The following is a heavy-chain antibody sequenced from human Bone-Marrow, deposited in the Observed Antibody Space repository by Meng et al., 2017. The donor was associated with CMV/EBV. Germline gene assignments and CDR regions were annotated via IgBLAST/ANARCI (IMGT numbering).Heavy chain of an antibody. J-gene: IGHJ4*02. CDR3: ARESSGGTHYFDY. CDR1: GYSISSGYY. D-gene: IGHD2-15*01. CDR2: IYHSGST. V-gene: IGHV4-38-2*02. Sequence: SETLSLTCTVSGYSISSGYYWGWIRQPPGKGLEWIGSIYHSGSTYYNPSLKSRVTISVDTSKNQFSLKLSSVTAADTAVYYCARESSGGTHYFDYWGQGTRVTVSS.